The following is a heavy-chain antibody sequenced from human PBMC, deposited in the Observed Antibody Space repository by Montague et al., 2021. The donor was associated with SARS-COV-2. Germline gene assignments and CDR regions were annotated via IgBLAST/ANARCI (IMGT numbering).Heavy chain of an antibody. CDR1: GGPFKEYY. V-gene: IGHV4-34*10. D-gene: IGHD3-3*01. CDR2: INCSGRT. CDR3: ASGTGGHISIFEVGIEYWYFDV. Sequence: SETLSLTCTVYGGPFKEYYWAWIRQAPGKGLEWIGEINCSGRTNXNPSLKTRTTLLVDPSKNQFSLRLTSVTAADTAVYYCASGTGGHISIFEVGIEYWYFDVWGRGTTVTISS. J-gene: IGHJ2*01.